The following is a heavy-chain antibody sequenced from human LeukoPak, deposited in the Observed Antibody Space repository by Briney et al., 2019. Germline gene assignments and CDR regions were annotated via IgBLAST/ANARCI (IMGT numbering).Heavy chain of an antibody. V-gene: IGHV3-72*01. CDR1: GFTFSDHY. Sequence: PGGSLRLSCAASGFTFSDHYMDWVRQAPGKGLEWVGRTRNKPNSYTTEYAASVKGRFTISRDDSKNSLYLQMNSLKTEDTAMYYCTRGLWFRGDAFDIWGQGTMVTVSS. CDR3: TRGLWFRGDAFDI. J-gene: IGHJ3*02. CDR2: TRNKPNSYTT. D-gene: IGHD3-10*01.